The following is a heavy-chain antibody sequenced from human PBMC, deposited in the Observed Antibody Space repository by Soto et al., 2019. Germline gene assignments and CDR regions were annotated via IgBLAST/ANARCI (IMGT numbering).Heavy chain of an antibody. CDR3: AREDDGGDRDYYGLDV. V-gene: IGHV4-30-4*08. CDR1: GGSISYEYFH. D-gene: IGHD2-21*02. CDR2: IHYSGSI. J-gene: IGHJ6*02. Sequence: SETLSLTCTVSGGSISYEYFHWTWIRQSPGKGLEWIGYIHYSGSIIYNPSFKSRVTISVDTSKNQFSLQLSSVTAADTALYFCAREDDGGDRDYYGLDVWGQGTTVTVSS.